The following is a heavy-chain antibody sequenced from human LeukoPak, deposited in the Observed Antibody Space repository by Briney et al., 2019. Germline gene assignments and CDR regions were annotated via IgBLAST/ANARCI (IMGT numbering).Heavy chain of an antibody. CDR3: ARGADYDILTGYMDV. CDR1: GFTFSSYW. D-gene: IGHD3-9*01. CDR2: IKQDGSEK. Sequence: GSLRLSCAASGFTFSSYWMSWVRQAPGKGLEWVANIKQDGSEKYYVDSVKGRFTISRDNAKNSLYLQMNSLRAEDTAVYYCARGADYDILTGYMDVWGKGTTVTVSS. V-gene: IGHV3-7*01. J-gene: IGHJ6*03.